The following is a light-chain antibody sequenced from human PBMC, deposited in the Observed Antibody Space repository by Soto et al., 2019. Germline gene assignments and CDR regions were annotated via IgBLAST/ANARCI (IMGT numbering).Light chain of an antibody. CDR1: QSVSSSY. Sequence: EIVLTQSPGTLSLSPGERATLSCRASQSVSSSYLAWYQQKPGRAPRLLIYGASSRATGIPDRFSGSGSGTDFTLTISSLEPEDLAVYYCQQYGSSPVTFGQGTRLEIK. CDR2: GAS. V-gene: IGKV3-20*01. CDR3: QQYGSSPVT. J-gene: IGKJ5*01.